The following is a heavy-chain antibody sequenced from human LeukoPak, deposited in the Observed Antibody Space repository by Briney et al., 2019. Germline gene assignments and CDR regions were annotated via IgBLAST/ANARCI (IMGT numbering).Heavy chain of an antibody. CDR1: GFSFSIYC. J-gene: IGHJ4*02. CDR3: ARDPESSSFDL. V-gene: IGHV3-7*01. CDR2: IVQGGSVR. D-gene: IGHD6-13*01. Sequence: GGSLRLSCAASGFSFSIYCMSWVRQTPEKGLEFVDNIVQGGSVRNYMDSLKGRCTISRDNAKKSLYLEINSLRADDTAVYYCARDPESSSFDLWGRGALVTVSS.